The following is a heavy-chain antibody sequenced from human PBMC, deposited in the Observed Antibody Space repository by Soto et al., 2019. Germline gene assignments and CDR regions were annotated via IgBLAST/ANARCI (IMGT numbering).Heavy chain of an antibody. CDR2: IKQDGSEK. CDR1: GFTFSSYW. Sequence: GGSLRLSCAASGFTFSSYWMSWVRQAPGKGLEWVANIKQDGSEKYYVDSVKGRFTISRDNAKNSLYLQMNSLRAEDTAVYYCARAPPRYCTNGVCYILGREWYFDYWGQGTLVTVSS. J-gene: IGHJ4*02. V-gene: IGHV3-7*01. CDR3: ARAPPRYCTNGVCYILGREWYFDY. D-gene: IGHD2-8*01.